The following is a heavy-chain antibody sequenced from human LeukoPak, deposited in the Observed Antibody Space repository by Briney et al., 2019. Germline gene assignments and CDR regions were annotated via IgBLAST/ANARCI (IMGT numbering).Heavy chain of an antibody. V-gene: IGHV3-23*01. Sequence: SGGSLRLSCAASGFTFRSYAMSWVRQAPGKGLEWVSAISGSGGSTYYADSVKGRFTISRDNSKNTLYLQMNSLRAEDTAVYYCAKLDTAMTSFDYWGQGTLVTVSS. CDR2: ISGSGGST. J-gene: IGHJ4*02. D-gene: IGHD5-18*01. CDR3: AKLDTAMTSFDY. CDR1: GFTFRSYA.